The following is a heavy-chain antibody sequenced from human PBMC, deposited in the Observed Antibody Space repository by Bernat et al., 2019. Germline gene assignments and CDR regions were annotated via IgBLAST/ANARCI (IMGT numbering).Heavy chain of an antibody. CDR2: ILYDGSNK. V-gene: IGHV3-30-3*01. J-gene: IGHJ4*02. CDR1: GFSFSSYA. CDR3: ASRDPIDY. Sequence: QVQLVESGGDMVQPGRSLRLSCAASGFSFSSYAMHWVRQAPGKGLEWVAVILYDGSNKYYADSVRGRFTISRDNSKSTLHLQMNSLRDEDTAVYYCASRDPIDYWGQGTLVTVSS.